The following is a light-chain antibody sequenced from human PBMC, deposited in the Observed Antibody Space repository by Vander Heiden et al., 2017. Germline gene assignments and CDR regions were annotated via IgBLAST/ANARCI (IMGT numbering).Light chain of an antibody. CDR2: SNN. CDR1: NSNVGSNP. CDR3: AAWDDSLNGVV. J-gene: IGLJ2*01. V-gene: IGLV1-44*01. Sequence: QSVLTQPPSASGTPGHRVTISCPGSNSNVGSNPVNWYQQLPGTAPKLLIYSNNRRPSGVPDRFSGSKSGTSASLTTSGLQAEDEADYYCAAWDDSLNGVVFGGGTKLTVL.